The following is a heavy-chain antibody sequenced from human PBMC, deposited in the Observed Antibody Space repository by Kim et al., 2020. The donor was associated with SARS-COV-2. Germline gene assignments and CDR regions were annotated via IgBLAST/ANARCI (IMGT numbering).Heavy chain of an antibody. Sequence: AQNLQGRVTMTPDTSTGTAYMDLRSLRSEDAAVYYCARDGPADSGHFDYWGQGTLVTVSS. J-gene: IGHJ4*02. CDR3: ARDGPADSGHFDY. D-gene: IGHD3-10*01. V-gene: IGHV1-18*01.